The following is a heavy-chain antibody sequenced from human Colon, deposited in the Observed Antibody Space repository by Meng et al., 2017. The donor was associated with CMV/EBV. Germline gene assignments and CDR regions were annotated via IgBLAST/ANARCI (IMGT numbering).Heavy chain of an antibody. Sequence: ASAKVSCKASGFTFSRSGVPWVRQAPGQGLEWMGWINPNGGGTDYAQTFQGRVTMTRDTSTTTAYLEVNRLTSDDTATYYCARVKCGTTSCSQGLDPWGQGTLVTVSS. J-gene: IGHJ5*02. V-gene: IGHV1-2*02. CDR3: ARVKCGTTSCSQGLDP. CDR2: INPNGGGT. CDR1: GFTFSRSG. D-gene: IGHD1-7*01.